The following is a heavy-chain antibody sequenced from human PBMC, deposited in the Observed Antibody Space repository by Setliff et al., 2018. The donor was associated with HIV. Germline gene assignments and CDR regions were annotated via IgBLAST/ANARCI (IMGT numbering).Heavy chain of an antibody. V-gene: IGHV4-38-2*01. D-gene: IGHD5-12*01. J-gene: IGHJ4*02. CDR1: GYSISSGYY. CDR2: IYNTGST. CDR3: ASYRKAERWLQLGGNFDY. Sequence: SETLSLTCAVSGYSISSGYYWGWIRQPPGKGLEWIGYIYNTGSTYYNPSLKSRVTISVDTSKNQFSLKLSSVTAADTAVYYCASYRKAERWLQLGGNFDYWGQGTLVTVSS.